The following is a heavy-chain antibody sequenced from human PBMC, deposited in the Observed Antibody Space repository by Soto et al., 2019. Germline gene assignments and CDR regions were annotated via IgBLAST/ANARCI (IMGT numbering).Heavy chain of an antibody. J-gene: IGHJ3*02. Sequence: QVQLQESGPGLVKPSQTLSLTCTVSGGSISSGGYYWSWIRQHPGKGLEWIGYIYYSGSTYYNPSLMSRVTISVHTSKTHFSLKLSSVTVADTAVHSCARSYYRSGGAAFDIWCQGTMVTVSS. CDR1: GGSISSGGYY. CDR3: ARSYYRSGGAAFDI. D-gene: IGHD3-10*01. V-gene: IGHV4-31*03. CDR2: IYYSGST.